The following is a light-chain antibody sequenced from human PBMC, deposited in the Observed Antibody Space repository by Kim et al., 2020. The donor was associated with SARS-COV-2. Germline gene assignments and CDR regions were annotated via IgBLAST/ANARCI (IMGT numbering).Light chain of an antibody. CDR1: QSVSSY. CDR2: DAS. V-gene: IGKV3-11*01. CDR3: QQRSNWPPKMYT. J-gene: IGKJ2*01. Sequence: PGERATLSCRASQSVSSYLAWYQQKPGQAPRLLIYDASNRATGIPARFSGSGSGTDFTLTISSLEPEDFAVYYCQQRSNWPPKMYTFGQGTKLEI.